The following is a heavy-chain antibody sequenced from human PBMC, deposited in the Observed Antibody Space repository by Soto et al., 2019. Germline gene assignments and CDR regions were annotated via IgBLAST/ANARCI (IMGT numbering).Heavy chain of an antibody. Sequence: EVQLLESGGGLVQPGGSLRLSCAASGFTFSSYAMSWVRQAPGKGLEWVSANSGSGGSTYYADSVKGRFTISRDNSKNTLYLQMNSLRAEDTAVYYCATQGYCSGGSCYSYYFQHWGQGTLVTVSS. CDR1: GFTFSSYA. D-gene: IGHD2-15*01. CDR3: ATQGYCSGGSCYSYYFQH. V-gene: IGHV3-23*01. CDR2: NSGSGGST. J-gene: IGHJ1*01.